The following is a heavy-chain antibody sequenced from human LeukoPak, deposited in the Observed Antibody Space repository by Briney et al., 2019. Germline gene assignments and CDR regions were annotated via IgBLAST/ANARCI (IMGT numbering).Heavy chain of an antibody. V-gene: IGHV3-7*01. CDR1: GFTFSGYW. CDR2: IKQDGSEK. CDR3: ARGHRAWSY. D-gene: IGHD3-3*01. J-gene: IGHJ4*02. Sequence: GGSLRLSCAASGFTFSGYWMMWVRQAPGKGLESVANIKQDGSEKNYVDSVKGRFTISRDNAKNSLYLQMNSLRVDDTAVYYCARGHRAWSYWGQGTLVTVSS.